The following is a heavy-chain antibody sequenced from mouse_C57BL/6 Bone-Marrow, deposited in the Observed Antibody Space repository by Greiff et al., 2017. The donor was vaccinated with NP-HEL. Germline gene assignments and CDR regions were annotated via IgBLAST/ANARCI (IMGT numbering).Heavy chain of an antibody. V-gene: IGHV1-64*01. D-gene: IGHD1-1*01. CDR3: ATPIYYYGSSCGDYYAMDY. CDR1: GYTFTSYW. CDR2: IHPNSGST. Sequence: QVQLQQPGAELVKPGASVKLSCKASGYTFTSYWMHWVKQRPGQGLEWIGMIHPNSGSTNYNEKFKSKATLTVDKSSSTAYMQLSSLTSEDSAVYYCATPIYYYGSSCGDYYAMDYWGQGTSVTVSS. J-gene: IGHJ4*01.